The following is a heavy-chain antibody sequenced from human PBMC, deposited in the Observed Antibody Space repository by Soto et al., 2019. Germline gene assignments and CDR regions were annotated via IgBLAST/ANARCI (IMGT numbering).Heavy chain of an antibody. J-gene: IGHJ4*02. Sequence: QVQLVESGGGVVQPGRSLSLSCAASGFTFSSYIIHWVRQAPGKGLEWVAVISYDGSNKYYADSVKGRFTISRDNSKNTLYLQINSLRAEDTAVYYCARDPSPYSYGDYWGQGTLVTVSS. CDR3: ARDPSPYSYGDY. V-gene: IGHV3-30-3*01. CDR2: ISYDGSNK. D-gene: IGHD5-18*01. CDR1: GFTFSSYI.